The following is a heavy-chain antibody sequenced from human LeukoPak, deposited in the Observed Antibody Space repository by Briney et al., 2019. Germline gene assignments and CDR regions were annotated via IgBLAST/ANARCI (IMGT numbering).Heavy chain of an antibody. D-gene: IGHD5-12*01. CDR1: GGSISSSSYY. J-gene: IGHJ4*02. CDR2: IYYSGST. V-gene: IGHV4-39*01. Sequence: PETLSLTCTVSGGSISSSSYYWGWIRQPPGKGLEWIGSIYYSGSTYYNPSLKSRVTISVDTSKNQFSLKLSSVTAADTAVYYCARQSDIVATIGYWGQGTLVTVSS. CDR3: ARQSDIVATIGY.